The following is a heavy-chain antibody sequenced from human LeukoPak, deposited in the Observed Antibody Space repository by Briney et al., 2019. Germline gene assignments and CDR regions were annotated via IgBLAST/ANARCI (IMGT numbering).Heavy chain of an antibody. J-gene: IGHJ6*02. CDR3: AKSTTVIDYYYYGMDV. CDR1: GFTFSSYA. V-gene: IGHV3-23*01. Sequence: PGGSLRLSCAASGFTFSSYAMSWVRRAPGKGLEWVSSINGGGDSRYCADSVKGRVTITRDNSKNTLYLQMNSLRAEDTAVYYCAKSTTVIDYYYYGMDVWGQGTTVTVTS. CDR2: INGGGDSR. D-gene: IGHD4-17*01.